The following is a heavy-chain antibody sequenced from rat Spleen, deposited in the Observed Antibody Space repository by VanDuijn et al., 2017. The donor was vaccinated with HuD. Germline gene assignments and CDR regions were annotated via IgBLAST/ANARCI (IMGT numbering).Heavy chain of an antibody. V-gene: IGHV5-31*01. CDR1: GFTFNYYW. J-gene: IGHJ2*01. Sequence: EVQLVESGGGLVQPGGSLKLSCVASGFTFNYYWMTWIRQAPGKGLEWVASITNASGGTHYPDSVKGRFTISRDVAKSTLYLQMNNLRSEDTATYYCTTAGGSGWGQGVMVTVSS. CDR3: TTAGGSG. D-gene: IGHD4-3*01. CDR2: ITNASGGT.